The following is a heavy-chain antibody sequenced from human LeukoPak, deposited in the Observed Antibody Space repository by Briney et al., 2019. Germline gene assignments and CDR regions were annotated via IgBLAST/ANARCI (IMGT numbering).Heavy chain of an antibody. D-gene: IGHD3-10*01. Sequence: SETLSLTCTVSGGSISSSSYYWGWIRQPPGKGLEWIGSIYYSGSTYYNPSLKSRVTISVDTSRNQFSLKLSSVTAADTAVYYCARGRRYYGSGSYRVHWFDPWGQGTLVTVSS. CDR1: GGSISSSSYY. CDR3: ARGRRYYGSGSYRVHWFDP. V-gene: IGHV4-39*01. J-gene: IGHJ5*02. CDR2: IYYSGST.